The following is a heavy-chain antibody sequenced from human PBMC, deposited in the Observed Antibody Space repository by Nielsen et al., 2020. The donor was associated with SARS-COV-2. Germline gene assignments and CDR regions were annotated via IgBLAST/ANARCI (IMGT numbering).Heavy chain of an antibody. V-gene: IGHV3-33*08. CDR1: GFTFSSYG. J-gene: IGHJ3*02. CDR2: TWYEGSNK. Sequence: GESLKISCAASGFTFSSYGRHWVRQVPGKGLGWVAVTWYEGSNKYYADSVKGRFTISRDNSKNTLYLQMNSLRAEDTAVYYCARDRGDSGYDDAFDIWGQGTMVTVSS. D-gene: IGHD5-12*01. CDR3: ARDRGDSGYDDAFDI.